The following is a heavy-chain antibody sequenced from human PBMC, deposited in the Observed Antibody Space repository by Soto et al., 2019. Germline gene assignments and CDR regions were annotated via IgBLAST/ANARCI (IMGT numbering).Heavy chain of an antibody. Sequence: EVQLVESGGGLVQPGGSLRLSCAASGFTVSSNYMSWLRQAPGKGLEWVSVIYSGGNTYYADSVKGRFSISRDNSKNKLQLQMNRVRAEDTAVYDCARVQYYDYLWGTDRSYWYFDLWGRGTRVTVSS. V-gene: IGHV3-66*01. CDR1: GFTVSSNY. D-gene: IGHD3-16*02. J-gene: IGHJ2*01. CDR2: IYSGGNT. CDR3: ARVQYYDYLWGTDRSYWYFDL.